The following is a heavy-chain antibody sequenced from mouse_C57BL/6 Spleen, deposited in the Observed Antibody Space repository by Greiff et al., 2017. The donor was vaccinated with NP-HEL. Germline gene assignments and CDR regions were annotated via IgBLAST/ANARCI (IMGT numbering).Heavy chain of an antibody. Sequence: QVQLKESGPGLVAPSQSLSITCTVSGFSLTSYGVHWVRQPPGKGLEWLVVIWSDGSTTYNSALKSRLSISKDNSKSQVFLKMNSLQTDDTAMYYCASSITTVVAGAMDYWGQGTSVTVSS. CDR2: IWSDGST. V-gene: IGHV2-6*03. D-gene: IGHD1-1*01. J-gene: IGHJ4*01. CDR1: GFSLTSYG. CDR3: ASSITTVVAGAMDY.